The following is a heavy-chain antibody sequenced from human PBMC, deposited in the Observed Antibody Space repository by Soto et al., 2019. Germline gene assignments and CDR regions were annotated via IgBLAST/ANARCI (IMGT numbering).Heavy chain of an antibody. Sequence: GASVKVSCKASGYTFTSYGISWVRQAPGQGLEWMGWISAYNGNTNYAQKNQGRVTMTTDTSTSTANKELRSLRTDDTAVNYSAGDHGLRPNGEWFDPWGQGTLVTVSS. CDR3: AGDHGLRPNGEWFDP. V-gene: IGHV1-18*01. CDR1: GYTFTSYG. CDR2: ISAYNGNT. D-gene: IGHD4-17*01. J-gene: IGHJ5*02.